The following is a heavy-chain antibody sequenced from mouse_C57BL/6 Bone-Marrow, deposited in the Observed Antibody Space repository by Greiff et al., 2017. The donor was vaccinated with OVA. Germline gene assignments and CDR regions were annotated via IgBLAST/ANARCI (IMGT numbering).Heavy chain of an antibody. CDR3: ANPLYGNYEGYAMDY. D-gene: IGHD2-1*01. Sequence: VQLKESVAELVRPGASVKLSCTASGFNIKNTYMHWVKQRPEQGLEWIGRIDPANGNTKYAPKFQGKATITADTSSNTAYLQLSSLTSEDTAIYYCANPLYGNYEGYAMDYWGQGTSVTVSS. V-gene: IGHV14-3*01. J-gene: IGHJ4*01. CDR2: IDPANGNT. CDR1: GFNIKNTY.